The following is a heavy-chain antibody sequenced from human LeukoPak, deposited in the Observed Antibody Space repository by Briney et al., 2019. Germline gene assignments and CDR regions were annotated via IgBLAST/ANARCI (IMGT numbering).Heavy chain of an antibody. V-gene: IGHV4-34*01. Sequence: SETLSLTCAVYGGSFSGYYWSWTRQPPGKGLEWIGEINHSGSTNYNPSLKSRVTISVDTSKNQFSLKLSSVTAADTAVYYCARARPKMWYSSSRGSNDYWGQGTLVTVSS. CDR1: GGSFSGYY. D-gene: IGHD6-13*01. CDR2: INHSGST. J-gene: IGHJ4*02. CDR3: ARARPKMWYSSSRGSNDY.